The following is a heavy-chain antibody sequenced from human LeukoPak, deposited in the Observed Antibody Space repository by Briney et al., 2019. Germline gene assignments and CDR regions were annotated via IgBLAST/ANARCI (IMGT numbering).Heavy chain of an antibody. CDR2: IYPRDGST. CDR1: GYTFTSNY. CDR3: ARDQEGFDY. Sequence: ASVKVSCKASGYTFTSNYIHWVRQAPGQGLEWMGMIYPRDGSTSYAQKFQGRVTVTRDTSTSTVHMKLSGLRSEDTAVYYCARDQEGFDYWGQGTLVTVSS. J-gene: IGHJ4*02. V-gene: IGHV1-46*01.